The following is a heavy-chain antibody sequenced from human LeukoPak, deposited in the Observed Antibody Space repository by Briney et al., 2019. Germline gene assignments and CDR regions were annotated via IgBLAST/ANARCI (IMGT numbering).Heavy chain of an antibody. J-gene: IGHJ4*02. V-gene: IGHV3-7*01. CDR3: ASARRYTSGLYYFDY. D-gene: IGHD6-19*01. Sequence: GGSLRLSCAASGFTFSSYWMSWVRQAPGKGLEWVANIKQDGSEKYYVDSVKGRFTISRDNAKNSLYLQTNSLRAEDTAVYYCASARRYTSGLYYFDYWGQGTLVTVSS. CDR1: GFTFSSYW. CDR2: IKQDGSEK.